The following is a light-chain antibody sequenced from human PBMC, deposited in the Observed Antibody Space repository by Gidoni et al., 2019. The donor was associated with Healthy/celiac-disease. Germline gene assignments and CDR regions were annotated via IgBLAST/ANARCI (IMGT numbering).Light chain of an antibody. Sequence: SAELIQDHAVSVALGETVRITCQGDSLRSYYASWYQQKPGQAPVLVIYGKTNRPSGSPDRFSGSSSGNTASLTITGAQAEDEADYYCNSRDSSCTPPVVFGGSTKLPVL. CDR1: SLRSYY. CDR3: NSRDSSCTPPVV. CDR2: GKT. J-gene: IGLJ2*01. V-gene: IGLV3-19*01.